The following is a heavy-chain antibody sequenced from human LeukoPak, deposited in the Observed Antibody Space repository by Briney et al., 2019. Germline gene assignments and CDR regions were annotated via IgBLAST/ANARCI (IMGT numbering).Heavy chain of an antibody. CDR1: GGSFSDYY. CDR2: VEHSGTT. CDR3: ARSVRSNLSGDDLNYYYYYGMDV. J-gene: IGHJ6*02. V-gene: IGHV4-34*01. D-gene: IGHD2-21*02. Sequence: SETLSLTCAVYGGSFSDYYWSWIRQPPGKGLEWIGEVEHSGTTNYNPSLKSRINVSVDTSKNQFSLKMSSVTAADTAMYYCARSVRSNLSGDDLNYYYYYGMDVWGQGTAVTVSS.